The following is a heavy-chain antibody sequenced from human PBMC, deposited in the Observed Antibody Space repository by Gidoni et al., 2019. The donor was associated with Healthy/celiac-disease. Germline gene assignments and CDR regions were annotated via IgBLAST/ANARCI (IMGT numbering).Heavy chain of an antibody. Sequence: QVQLQESGPGLVKPSETLSLTCTVSGGPISSYYWSWIRQPPGKGLEWIGYIYYSGSTNYNPSLKSRVTISVDTSKNQFSLKLSSVTAADTAVYYCASGYSSSWPSYWYFDLWGRGTLVTVSS. CDR2: IYYSGST. J-gene: IGHJ2*01. D-gene: IGHD6-13*01. CDR3: ASGYSSSWPSYWYFDL. V-gene: IGHV4-59*01. CDR1: GGPISSYY.